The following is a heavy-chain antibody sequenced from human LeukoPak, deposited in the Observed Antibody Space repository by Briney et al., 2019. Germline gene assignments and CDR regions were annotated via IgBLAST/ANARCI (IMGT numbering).Heavy chain of an antibody. CDR3: ARAEDVLEYLQH. CDR2: INPNSGGT. V-gene: IGHV1-2*02. CDR1: GYTFTGYY. D-gene: IGHD2-8*01. J-gene: IGHJ1*01. Sequence: GASVKVSCKASGYTFTGYYMHWVRQAPGQGLEWMGWINPNSGGTKYAQKFQGRVTMNSDTSISTAYMELSRLRSDDTAVYYCARAEDVLEYLQHWGQGTLVTVSS.